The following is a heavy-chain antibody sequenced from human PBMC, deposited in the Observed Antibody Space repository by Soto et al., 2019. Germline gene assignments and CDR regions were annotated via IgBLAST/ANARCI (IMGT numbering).Heavy chain of an antibody. Sequence: GWSLRLSCAASGFTFSSYWMHLVRQAPGKGLVWVSRINSDGSSTSYADSVKGRFTISRDNAKNKLYLQMNSLRAEDTAVYYCAYDFWSGYPSYYYYGMEVWGEGTKVTVSS. CDR2: INSDGSST. CDR3: AYDFWSGYPSYYYYGMEV. D-gene: IGHD3-3*01. CDR1: GFTFSSYW. J-gene: IGHJ6*04. V-gene: IGHV3-74*01.